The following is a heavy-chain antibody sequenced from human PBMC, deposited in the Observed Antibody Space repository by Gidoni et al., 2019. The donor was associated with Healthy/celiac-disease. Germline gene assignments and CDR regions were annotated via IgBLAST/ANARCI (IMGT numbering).Heavy chain of an antibody. J-gene: IGHJ6*03. V-gene: IGHV4-4*07. CDR1: GGSISGYS. Sequence: QVQLQESGPGLVKPSETLSLTCTVSGGSISGYSWSWIRQPAGKGLEWIGRIYASGSTNYNPSLKSRVTMSVDTSKNQFSLKLRSVTAADTAVYYCASARDWYYYMDVWGKGTTVTVSS. D-gene: IGHD3-9*01. CDR2: IYASGST. CDR3: ASARDWYYYMDV.